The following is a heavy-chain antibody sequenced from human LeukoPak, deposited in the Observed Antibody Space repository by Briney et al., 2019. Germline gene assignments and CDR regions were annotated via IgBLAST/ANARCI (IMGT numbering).Heavy chain of an antibody. Sequence: GGPLRLSCAASGFTFSSYAMNWVRQAPGKGLEWVSYISNGGSTIYYADSVKGRFTISRDNAKNSLYLQINSLRAEDTAVYHCASCPTPGVAAASDFWGQGTLVTVSS. D-gene: IGHD6-13*01. CDR3: ASCPTPGVAAASDF. CDR1: GFTFSSYA. CDR2: ISNGGSTI. J-gene: IGHJ4*02. V-gene: IGHV3-48*01.